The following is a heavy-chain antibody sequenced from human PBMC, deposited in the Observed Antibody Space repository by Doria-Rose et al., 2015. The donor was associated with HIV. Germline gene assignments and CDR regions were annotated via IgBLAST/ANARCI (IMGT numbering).Heavy chain of an antibody. D-gene: IGHD1-1*01. CDR3: ARGLLRGGWNDVDYYYGMDV. Sequence: QVQLQESGAGLVKPSETLSLTCAVFGGSFSGYYWSWIRQPPGKGLEWIGAINHSGSTNDKTSLKTRVTISLDTSKNLFSLKLSSVTAADTAVYYCARGLLRGGWNDVDYYYGMDVWGQGTTVTVSS. J-gene: IGHJ6*02. CDR2: INHSGST. CDR1: GGSFSGYY. V-gene: IGHV4-34*01.